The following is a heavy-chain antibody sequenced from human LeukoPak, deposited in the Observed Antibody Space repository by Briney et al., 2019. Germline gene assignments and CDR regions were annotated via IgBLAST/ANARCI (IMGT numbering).Heavy chain of an antibody. J-gene: IGHJ2*01. CDR2: ISWNSGSI. CDR1: GFTFDDYA. D-gene: IGHD6-13*01. CDR3: AKDSGVAAAGTIVWYFDL. V-gene: IGHV3-9*01. Sequence: QSGGSLRLSCAASGFTFDDYAMHWVRQAPGKGLEWVSGISWNSGSIGYADSVKGRFTISRDNAKNSLYLQMNSLRAEDTALYYCAKDSGVAAAGTIVWYFDLWGRGTLVTVSS.